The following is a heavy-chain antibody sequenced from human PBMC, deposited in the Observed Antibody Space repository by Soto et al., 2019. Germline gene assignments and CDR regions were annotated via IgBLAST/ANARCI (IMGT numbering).Heavy chain of an antibody. V-gene: IGHV1-46*01. CDR2: INPSGGIT. D-gene: IGHD2-2*01. J-gene: IGHJ6*02. CDR1: GYTLTSCY. Sequence: VASVKVSCKASGYTLTSCYLHWVRQAPGQGPEWMGIINPSGGITNDAQKFQDRVTMTSDTSTSTVYMELSSLRSEDTAVYYCARGISTTRYYYYGMDVWGQGTTVTVSS. CDR3: ARGISTTRYYYYGMDV.